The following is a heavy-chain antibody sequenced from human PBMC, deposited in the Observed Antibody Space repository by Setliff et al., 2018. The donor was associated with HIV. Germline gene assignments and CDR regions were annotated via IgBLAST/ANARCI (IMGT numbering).Heavy chain of an antibody. J-gene: IGHJ6*02. D-gene: IGHD2-15*01. CDR1: GFIFSTYW. V-gene: IGHV3-74*01. CDR3: ARGEEFCSGGSCYPVYYYYGMDV. CDR2: MNSDGSFR. Sequence: GESLKISCEASGFIFSTYWMHWVRQAPGKGLVWVSRMNSDGSFRSYADSVKGRFTISRDNAKNTLYLQMNSLRVEDTAVYCCARGEEFCSGGSCYPVYYYYGMDVWGRGTTVTVSS.